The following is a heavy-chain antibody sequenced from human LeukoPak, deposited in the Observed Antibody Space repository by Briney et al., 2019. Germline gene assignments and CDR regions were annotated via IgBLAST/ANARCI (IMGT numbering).Heavy chain of an antibody. Sequence: PGGSLRLSCAVSGFTFSSYGMNWVRQAPGRGLEWVSSISSGSTYIYYAGSVKGRFTISRDNGKNPLYLQMNSLRAEDTAVYYCARDKLAYCGGDCYPDAWGQGTLVTVSS. D-gene: IGHD2-21*02. CDR2: ISSGSTYI. J-gene: IGHJ5*02. CDR1: GFTFSSYG. V-gene: IGHV3-21*01. CDR3: ARDKLAYCGGDCYPDA.